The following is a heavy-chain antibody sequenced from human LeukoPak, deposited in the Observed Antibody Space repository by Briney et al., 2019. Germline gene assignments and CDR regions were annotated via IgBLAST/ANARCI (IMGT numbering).Heavy chain of an antibody. Sequence: SETLSLTCTASGGSISSYYWRWIRQPAGKGLEWVGRIYTSGSTNYNPSLKSRVTMSVDTSKNQCSLKLSSVTAADTAVYYCASGRRNAGCLSYFDYWGQGTLVTVSS. CDR1: GGSISSYY. D-gene: IGHD5/OR15-5a*01. CDR3: ASGRRNAGCLSYFDY. J-gene: IGHJ4*02. V-gene: IGHV4-4*07. CDR2: IYTSGST.